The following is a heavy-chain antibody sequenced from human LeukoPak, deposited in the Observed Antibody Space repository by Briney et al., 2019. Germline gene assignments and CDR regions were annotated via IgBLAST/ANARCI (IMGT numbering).Heavy chain of an antibody. J-gene: IGHJ4*02. Sequence: ASVKVSCKASGYIFSDYYMHWVRQAPGQGLEWLGWTNPKSGAADYAQQFRGRVTMTRDTSINTDYMEMKRVTSDYTAVYYCARGAEAETSPLDFWGQGTLVTVSS. CDR3: ARGAEAETSPLDF. CDR1: GYIFSDYY. CDR2: TNPKSGAA. V-gene: IGHV1-2*02. D-gene: IGHD6-13*01.